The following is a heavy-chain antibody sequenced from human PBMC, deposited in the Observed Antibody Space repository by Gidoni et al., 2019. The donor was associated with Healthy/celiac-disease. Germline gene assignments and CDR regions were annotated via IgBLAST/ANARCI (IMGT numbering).Heavy chain of an antibody. V-gene: IGHV3-49*04. CDR3: TRVTGLPAAIGYFDY. CDR2: IRSKAYGGTT. D-gene: IGHD2-2*02. CDR1: GFTFGDYA. Sequence: EVQLVESGGGLVQPGRSLRLSCPASGFTFGDYAMSWVRQAPGKGLEWVGFIRSKAYGGTTEYAASVKGRFTISRDDSKSIAYLQMNSLKTEDTAVYYCTRVTGLPAAIGYFDYWGQGTLVTVSS. J-gene: IGHJ4*02.